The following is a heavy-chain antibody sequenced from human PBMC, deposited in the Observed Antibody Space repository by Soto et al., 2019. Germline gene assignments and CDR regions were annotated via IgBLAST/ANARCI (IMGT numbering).Heavy chain of an antibody. Sequence: ASVKVSCKASGYTFTGYYMHWVRQAPGQGLEWMGWINPNSGGTNYAQKFQGWVTMTRDTSISTAYMELSRLRSDDTAVYYCARSIVVVGYYYGMDVWGQGTTVTVSS. CDR1: GYTFTGYY. CDR2: INPNSGGT. D-gene: IGHD2-2*01. V-gene: IGHV1-2*04. CDR3: ARSIVVVGYYYGMDV. J-gene: IGHJ6*02.